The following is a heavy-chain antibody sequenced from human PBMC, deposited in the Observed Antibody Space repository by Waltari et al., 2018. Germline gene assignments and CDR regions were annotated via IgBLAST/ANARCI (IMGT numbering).Heavy chain of an antibody. CDR3: ARLGYCSGGACYTGWAVAGRFYQFDP. D-gene: IGHD2-15*01. J-gene: IGHJ5*02. Sequence: QLQLQESGPGLVKPSETLSLTCSVSGGSISSSPYYWAWIRQPPGKGVEWFGSIFYSGAHYYNPSRMGRVAISVETSKNQFSLNWSSVTAADTAVYYCARLGYCSGGACYTGWAVAGRFYQFDPWGQGTLVTVSS. CDR1: GGSISSSPYY. CDR2: IFYSGAH. V-gene: IGHV4-39*01.